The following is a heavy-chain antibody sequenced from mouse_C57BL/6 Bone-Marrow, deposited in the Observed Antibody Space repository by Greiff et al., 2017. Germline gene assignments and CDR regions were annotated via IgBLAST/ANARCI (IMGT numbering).Heavy chain of an antibody. Sequence: EVHLVESGPELVKPGASVKISCKASGYSFTGYYMNWVKQSPEKSLEWIGEINPSTGGTTYNQKFKAKATLTVDKSASTAYMQLKSLTSEDSAVYYCARLRTPLAYWGQGTLVTVSA. CDR1: GYSFTGYY. J-gene: IGHJ3*01. V-gene: IGHV1-42*01. CDR2: INPSTGGT. CDR3: ARLRTPLAY.